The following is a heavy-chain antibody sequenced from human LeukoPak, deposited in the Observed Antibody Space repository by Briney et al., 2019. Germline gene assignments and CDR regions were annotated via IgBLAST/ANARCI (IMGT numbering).Heavy chain of an antibody. CDR1: GFTFYVYT. D-gene: IGHD6-13*01. CDR2: ISWDGGST. Sequence: GGSLRLSCAASGFTFYVYTMHWVRQAPGKGLEWVSFISWDGGSTYYADSVKGRFTISRDNSKNSLYLQMNSLRTADTALYYCAKDFSSWEADYYYYYGMDVWGQGTTVTVSS. CDR3: AKDFSSWEADYYYYYGMDV. J-gene: IGHJ6*02. V-gene: IGHV3-43*01.